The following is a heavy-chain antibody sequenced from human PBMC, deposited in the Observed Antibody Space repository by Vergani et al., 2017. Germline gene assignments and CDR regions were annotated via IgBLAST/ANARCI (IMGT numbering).Heavy chain of an antibody. V-gene: IGHV3-23*01. Sequence: EVQLLESGGGLVQPGGSLRLSCAASGFTFSSYAMSWVRQAPGKGLEWVSAIIGSGGSTYYADSVKGRFTISRDNSKNTLYLQMNSLRAEDTAVYYCAKDLPKTGTTIVFFDYWGQGTLVTVSS. J-gene: IGHJ4*02. CDR3: AKDLPKTGTTIVFFDY. CDR1: GFTFSSYA. D-gene: IGHD1-7*01. CDR2: IIGSGGST.